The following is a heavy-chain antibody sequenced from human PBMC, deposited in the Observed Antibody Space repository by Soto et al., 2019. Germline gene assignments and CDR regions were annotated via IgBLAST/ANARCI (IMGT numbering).Heavy chain of an antibody. J-gene: IGHJ6*02. Sequence: PGGSLRLSCAASGFTFSSYEMNWVRQAPGKGLEWVSYISSSGSTIYYADSVKGRFTISRDNAKNSLYLQMNGLRAEDTAVYYCARVRIVVVTTYPGDYYGMDVWGQGTKVTVSS. D-gene: IGHD2-21*02. CDR3: ARVRIVVVTTYPGDYYGMDV. V-gene: IGHV3-48*03. CDR1: GFTFSSYE. CDR2: ISSSGSTI.